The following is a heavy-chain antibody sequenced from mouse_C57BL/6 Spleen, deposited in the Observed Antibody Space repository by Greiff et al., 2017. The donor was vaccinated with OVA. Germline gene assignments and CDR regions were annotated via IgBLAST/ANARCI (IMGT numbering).Heavy chain of an antibody. Sequence: EVNVVESGGGLVKPGGSLKLSCAASGFTFSSYAMSWVRQTPEKRLEWVATISDGGSYTYYPDNVKGRFTISRDNAKNNLYLQMSHLKSEDTAMYYCAREEEGWAYWGQGTLVTVSA. J-gene: IGHJ3*01. CDR1: GFTFSSYA. D-gene: IGHD2-3*01. CDR3: AREEEGWAY. V-gene: IGHV5-4*01. CDR2: ISDGGSYT.